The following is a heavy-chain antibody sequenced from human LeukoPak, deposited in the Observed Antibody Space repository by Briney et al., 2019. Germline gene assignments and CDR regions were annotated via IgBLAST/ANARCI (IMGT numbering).Heavy chain of an antibody. CDR1: GYTFTGYY. J-gene: IGHJ4*02. V-gene: IGHV1-2*02. D-gene: IGHD2/OR15-2a*01. CDR3: ARVLSENRVIQYYFDY. CDR2: INPNSGGT. Sequence: ASVKVSCKASGYTFTGYYMHWVRQAPGQGLEWMGWINPNSGGTNYAQKFQGRVTTTRDTSISTAYMELSRLRSDDTAVYYCARVLSENRVIQYYFDYWGQGTLVTVSS.